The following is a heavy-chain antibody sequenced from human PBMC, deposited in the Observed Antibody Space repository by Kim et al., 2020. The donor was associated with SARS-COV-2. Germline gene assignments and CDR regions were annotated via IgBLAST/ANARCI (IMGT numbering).Heavy chain of an antibody. J-gene: IGHJ2*01. CDR1: VGSFSGYY. Sequence: SETLSLTCAVYVGSFSGYYWSWIRQPPGKGLEYIGEIDHVGSTNINPSLESRVTISVDTSKNQFSLRLISVTAADTAVYYCARGLKAGGFFRYFDLWGRGTLVTVSS. D-gene: IGHD6-13*01. CDR2: IDHVGST. CDR3: ARGLKAGGFFRYFDL. V-gene: IGHV4-34*01.